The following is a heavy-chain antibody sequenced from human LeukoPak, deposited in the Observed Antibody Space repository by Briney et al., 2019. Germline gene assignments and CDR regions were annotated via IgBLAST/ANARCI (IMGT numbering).Heavy chain of an antibody. D-gene: IGHD1-26*01. CDR1: GFTFDNYR. CDR2: VNADGGNT. Sequence: GGSLRLSCAASGFTFDNYRLSWVRQAPGKGLEWVSTVNADGGNTYYADSVKGRFTISRDNSKSTLILQMNSLRVEDTALYYCTKRVKYGGTWDHFADWGQGTLVTVSS. CDR3: TKRVKYGGTWDHFAD. V-gene: IGHV3-23*01. J-gene: IGHJ4*02.